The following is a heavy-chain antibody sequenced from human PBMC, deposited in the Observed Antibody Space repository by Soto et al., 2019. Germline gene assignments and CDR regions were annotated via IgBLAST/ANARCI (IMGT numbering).Heavy chain of an antibody. D-gene: IGHD3-22*01. V-gene: IGHV1-3*01. Sequence: GASVKVSCKASGSTFTSYAVHWVRQAPGQRLEWMGWINAGNGHTKYSQKFQGRVTITRDTSASTAYMELTSLRSEDTAVYYCARSSGFYDVDYWGQVALVTVSS. CDR2: INAGNGHT. J-gene: IGHJ4*02. CDR1: GSTFTSYA. CDR3: ARSSGFYDVDY.